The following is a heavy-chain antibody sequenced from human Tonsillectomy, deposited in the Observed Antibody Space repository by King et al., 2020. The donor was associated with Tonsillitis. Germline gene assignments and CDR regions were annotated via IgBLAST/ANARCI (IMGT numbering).Heavy chain of an antibody. Sequence: VQLVESGGGVVQPGRSLRLSCAASGFTFSSYAMHWVRQAPGKGLEWVAVISYDGSNKYYADSVKGRFTISRDNSKNTLYLQMTSLRAEDTAVYYCAREYACSTSCPPDYWGQGTLVTVSS. V-gene: IGHV3-30-3*01. J-gene: IGHJ4*02. CDR3: AREYACSTSCPPDY. CDR1: GFTFSSYA. CDR2: ISYDGSNK. D-gene: IGHD2-2*01.